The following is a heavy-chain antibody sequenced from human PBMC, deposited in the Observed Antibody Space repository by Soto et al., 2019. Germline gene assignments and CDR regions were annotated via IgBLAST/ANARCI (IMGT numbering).Heavy chain of an antibody. V-gene: IGHV3-33*01. CDR1: GFTFSSYG. D-gene: IGHD5-18*01. CDR3: ARDRNIQLTHYYYGMDV. J-gene: IGHJ6*02. Sequence: GALRLSCAASGFTFSSYGMHWVRQAPGKGLEWVAVIWYDGSNKYYADSVKGRFTISRDNSKNTLYLQMNSLRAEDTAVYYCARDRNIQLTHYYYGMDVWGQGTTVTVSS. CDR2: IWYDGSNK.